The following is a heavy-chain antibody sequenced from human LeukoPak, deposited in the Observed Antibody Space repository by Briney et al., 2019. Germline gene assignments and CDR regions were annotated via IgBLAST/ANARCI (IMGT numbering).Heavy chain of an antibody. D-gene: IGHD2-2*01. V-gene: IGHV4-34*01. Sequence: SETLSLTCAVYGGSFSGYYWSWIRQPPGMGLEWIGEINHSGSTNYNPSLKSRVTISVDTSKNQFSLKLNSVTAADTAVYYCARGGEGEHCSSTSCRPGFDYWGQGTLVTVSS. CDR3: ARGGEGEHCSSTSCRPGFDY. J-gene: IGHJ4*02. CDR2: INHSGST. CDR1: GGSFSGYY.